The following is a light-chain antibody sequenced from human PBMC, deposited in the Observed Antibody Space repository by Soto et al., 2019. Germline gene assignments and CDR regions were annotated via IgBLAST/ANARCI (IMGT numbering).Light chain of an antibody. V-gene: IGKV2-28*01. Sequence: DIVMPQSPLSLPVTPGAPASISCRSSQSLLHGNGYNSLDWYLQKPGQSPQLLIYLGSNRASGVPDRFSGSGSGTDFALTISSLQAEDVAVYYCQQYYSTPLTFGGGTKVDNK. CDR2: LGS. CDR1: QSLLHGNGYNS. J-gene: IGKJ4*01. CDR3: QQYYSTPLT.